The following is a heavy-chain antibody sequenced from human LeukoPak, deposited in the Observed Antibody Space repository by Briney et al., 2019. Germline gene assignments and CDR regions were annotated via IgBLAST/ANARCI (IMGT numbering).Heavy chain of an antibody. J-gene: IGHJ5*02. Sequence: SETLSLTCTVTGGSISSYYWSWIRQPAGKGLEWIGRIYTSGSTNYNPSVKSRVTMSVDTSKNQFSLNLSSVTAADTAVYYCTRVSQGLGKFDPWGQGTLVTVSS. CDR1: GGSISSYY. CDR2: IYTSGST. D-gene: IGHD3-16*01. V-gene: IGHV4-4*07. CDR3: TRVSQGLGKFDP.